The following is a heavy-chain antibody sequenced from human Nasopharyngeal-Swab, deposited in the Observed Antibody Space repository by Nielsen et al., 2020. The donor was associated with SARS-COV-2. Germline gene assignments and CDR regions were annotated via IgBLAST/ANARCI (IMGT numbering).Heavy chain of an antibody. CDR3: VRDSPMTRAVIVEY. CDR1: GDSIGSGKYY. D-gene: IGHD3-10*01. Sequence: SDTLSLTCTVSGDSIGSGKYYWGWIRQSAGKGLEWLGRIDTSGTTYNPSLKSRVTMSLDTSKNEFSLKVNSVTAADTAVYYCVRDSPMTRAVIVEYWGQGTLVTVYS. CDR2: IDTSGT. V-gene: IGHV4-61*02. J-gene: IGHJ4*02.